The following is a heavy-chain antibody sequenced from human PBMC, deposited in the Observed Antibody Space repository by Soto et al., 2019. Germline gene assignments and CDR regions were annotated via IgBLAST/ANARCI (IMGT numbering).Heavy chain of an antibody. J-gene: IGHJ4*02. CDR1: GGSFSGYY. CDR2: INHSGST. D-gene: IGHD2-2*01. V-gene: IGHV4-34*01. Sequence: SETLSLTCAVYGGSFSGYYWSWIRQPPGKGLEWIGEINHSGSTNYNPSLKSRVTISVDTSKNQFSLKLSSVTAADTAVYYCARLRGYCSSTSCWGQGTLVT. CDR3: ARLRGYCSSTSC.